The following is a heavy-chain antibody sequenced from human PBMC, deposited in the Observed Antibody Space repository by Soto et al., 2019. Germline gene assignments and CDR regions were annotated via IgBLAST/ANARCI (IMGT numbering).Heavy chain of an antibody. CDR3: VRGGGGGLFDP. CDR2: ISPGSRYP. J-gene: IGHJ5*02. V-gene: IGHV3-11*06. D-gene: IGHD2-15*01. Sequence: PGGSLRLSCAGSGFTFGDSYMSWIRQAPGKGLEWLSYISPGSRYPAYADSVKGRFAISRDNAKRSLYLQMMSLTAEDTAIYYCVRGGGGGLFDPWGQGTMVTVSS. CDR1: GFTFGDSY.